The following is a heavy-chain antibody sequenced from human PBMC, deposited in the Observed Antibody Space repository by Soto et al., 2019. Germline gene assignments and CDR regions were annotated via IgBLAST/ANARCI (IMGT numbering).Heavy chain of an antibody. CDR3: ARHYPTAVSCAGWFDT. J-gene: IGHJ5*02. CDR2: IITMFNTA. V-gene: IGHV1-69*01. D-gene: IGHD6-13*01. Sequence: QVQLVQSGAEIKKPASSVKVSCKASGGSDVFNNYPVSWVRQAPGQGLEWMGAIITMFNTANYAQRFLGRVTITADEFTRTVYMELTSLTSDDTAVNYCARHYPTAVSCAGWFDTWGQGTLVTVSS. CDR1: GGSDVFNNYP.